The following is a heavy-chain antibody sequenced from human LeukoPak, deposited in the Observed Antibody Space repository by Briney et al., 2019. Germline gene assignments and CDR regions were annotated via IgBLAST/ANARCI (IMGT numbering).Heavy chain of an antibody. CDR1: GFTFSSYD. CDR2: IGTAGDT. CDR3: ARGLYVRYSGSYDAFDI. V-gene: IGHV3-13*01. J-gene: IGHJ3*02. D-gene: IGHD1-26*01. Sequence: GGSLRLSCAASGFTFSSYDMHWVRQATGKGLEWVSAIGTAGDTYYPGSVKGRFTISRENAKNSLYLQMNSLRAGDTAVYYCARGLYVRYSGSYDAFDIWGQGTMVTVSS.